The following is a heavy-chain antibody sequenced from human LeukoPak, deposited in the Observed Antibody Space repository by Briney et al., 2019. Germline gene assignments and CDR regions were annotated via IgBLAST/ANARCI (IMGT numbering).Heavy chain of an antibody. V-gene: IGHV5-51*01. CDR1: GYTFTNSW. CDR3: ARQGLYGDYVGY. Sequence: GESLKISCKGSGYTFTNSWIGWVRQMPGKGLEWMGIIYPADSDIRYSPSFQGQVTISADKSISTAYLQWSSLKASDTATYYCARQGLYGDYVGYWGQGTLVTVSS. J-gene: IGHJ4*02. D-gene: IGHD4-17*01. CDR2: IYPADSDI.